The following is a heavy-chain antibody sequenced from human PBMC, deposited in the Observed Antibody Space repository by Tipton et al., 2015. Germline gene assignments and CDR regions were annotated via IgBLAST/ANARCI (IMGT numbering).Heavy chain of an antibody. CDR3: GRGGVFSNNWYPFDY. V-gene: IGHV3-74*01. CDR2: LNGDKSTT. D-gene: IGHD1-1*01. Sequence: SLRLSCAASGFTFSSYWMHWVRQAPGKGLVWVSRLNGDKSTTTYADSVKGRFTISRDDAKNTLYLEMNSLRVEDTAVYYCGRGGVFSNNWYPFDYWGQGNLVTVSS. CDR1: GFTFSSYW. J-gene: IGHJ4*02.